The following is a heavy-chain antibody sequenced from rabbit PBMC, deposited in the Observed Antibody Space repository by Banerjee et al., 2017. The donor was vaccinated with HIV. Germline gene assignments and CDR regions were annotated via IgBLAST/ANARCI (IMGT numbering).Heavy chain of an antibody. D-gene: IGHD8-1*01. CDR3: ARSPLYVGSSSRLDL. J-gene: IGHJ6*01. CDR2: IYTSVGYT. CDR1: GFDINNYH. V-gene: IGHV1S45*01. Sequence: QEQLEESGGDLVKPEGYLTLTCTASGFDINNYHMCWVRQAPGKGLEWIGYIYTSVGYTYYASWAKGRFTISKASSTTVTLQVTSLTAADTATYFCARSPLYVGSSSRLDLWGPGTLVTVS.